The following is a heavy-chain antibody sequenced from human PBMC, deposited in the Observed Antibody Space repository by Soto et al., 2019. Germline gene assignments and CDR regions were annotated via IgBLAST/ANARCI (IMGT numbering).Heavy chain of an antibody. D-gene: IGHD6-19*01. CDR3: ASVPGSPGYHGLDV. V-gene: IGHV3-7*03. CDR1: GLTFSRYW. CDR2: IKHDGSEK. Sequence: GGSLRLSCATSGLTFSRYWMTWVRQAPGKGLEWVATIKHDGSEKSNLDSVEGRFTISRDNAKNSLSLQMNSLRVEDTAVYFCASVPGSPGYHGLDVWGQGTTVTVSS. J-gene: IGHJ6*02.